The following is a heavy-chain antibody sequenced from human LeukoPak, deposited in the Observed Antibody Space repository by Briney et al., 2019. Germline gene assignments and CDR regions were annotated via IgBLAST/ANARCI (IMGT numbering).Heavy chain of an antibody. D-gene: IGHD3-22*01. CDR3: ARRGKLYDSSGYYLDAFDI. J-gene: IGHJ3*02. Sequence: ASVKVSCKASGYTFSSYGINWVRQAPGQGLDWMAWISAYNGSSNYAQKFQGRVTLTTDTSTSTAYMELRSLTSDDTAVYYCARRGKLYDSSGYYLDAFDIWGQGTMVTVSS. V-gene: IGHV1-18*01. CDR2: ISAYNGSS. CDR1: GYTFSSYG.